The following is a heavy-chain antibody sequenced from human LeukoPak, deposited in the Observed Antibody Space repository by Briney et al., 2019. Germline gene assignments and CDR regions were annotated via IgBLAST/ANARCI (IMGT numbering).Heavy chain of an antibody. CDR3: ARGGFWSGYSNHFDY. Sequence: GGSLRLSCAASGFTVSSNYMSWVRQAPGKGLEWVSVIYSGGSTYYADPVKGRFTISRDNSKNTLYLQMNSLRAEDTAVYYCARGGFWSGYSNHFDYWGQGTLVTVSS. CDR1: GFTVSSNY. J-gene: IGHJ4*02. D-gene: IGHD3-3*01. V-gene: IGHV3-53*01. CDR2: IYSGGST.